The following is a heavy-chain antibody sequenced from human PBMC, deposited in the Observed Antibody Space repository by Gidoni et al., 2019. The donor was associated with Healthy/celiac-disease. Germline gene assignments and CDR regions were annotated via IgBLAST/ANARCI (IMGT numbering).Heavy chain of an antibody. Sequence: QVQLVESGGGVVQPGRSLRLSCAASGFTFSSYGMHWVRQAPGKGLEWVAVISYDGSNKYYADSVKGRFTISRDNSKNTLYLQMNSLRAEDTAVYYCAKEIAAREPFDYWGQGTLVTVSS. CDR3: AKEIAAREPFDY. CDR1: GFTFSSYG. CDR2: ISYDGSNK. V-gene: IGHV3-30*18. J-gene: IGHJ4*02. D-gene: IGHD1-26*01.